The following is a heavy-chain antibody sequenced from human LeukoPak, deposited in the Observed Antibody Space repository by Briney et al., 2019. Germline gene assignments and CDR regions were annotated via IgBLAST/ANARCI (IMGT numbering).Heavy chain of an antibody. J-gene: IGHJ4*02. Sequence: GRSLRLSCAASGFTFSSYAMHWVRQAPGKGLEWVAVISYDGSNKYYADSVKGRFTISRDNSKNTLYLQMNSLRAEDTAVYYCARDQDSSGYYSDYWGQGTLVTVSS. D-gene: IGHD3-22*01. CDR3: ARDQDSSGYYSDY. CDR2: ISYDGSNK. V-gene: IGHV3-30-3*01. CDR1: GFTFSSYA.